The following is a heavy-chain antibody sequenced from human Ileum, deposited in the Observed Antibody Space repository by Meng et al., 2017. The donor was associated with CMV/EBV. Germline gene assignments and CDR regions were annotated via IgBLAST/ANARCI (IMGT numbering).Heavy chain of an antibody. CDR2: IHYGGST. D-gene: IGHD3-16*01. CDR3: ARRGDAEEFDY. CDR1: GDSIGTNSHY. V-gene: IGHV4-30-4*08. Sequence: AQMQESGPGLVKPSETLSLTCTVSGDSIGTNSHYWSWIRQPPGKGLEYIGYIHYGGSTHYNPSLKSRFSISVDRSKNQFSLKVTSVIAADTALYYCARRGDAEEFDYWGQGALVTVSS. J-gene: IGHJ4*02.